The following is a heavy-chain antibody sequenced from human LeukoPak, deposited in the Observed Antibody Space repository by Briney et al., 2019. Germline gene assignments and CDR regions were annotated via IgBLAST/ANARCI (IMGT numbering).Heavy chain of an antibody. D-gene: IGHD3-3*01. CDR1: GDSIFSGGYA. CDR2: ILENGTP. J-gene: IGHJ4*02. Sequence: SETLSLTCAVSGDSIFSGGYAWSWIRQSPGTGLEWIGSILENGTPHYNPTLSSRVSISQDKSKNHFSLKLTSVTAADTAVYFCARETGGVYDYWGQGVLVAVSS. V-gene: IGHV4-30-2*06. CDR3: ARETGGVYDY.